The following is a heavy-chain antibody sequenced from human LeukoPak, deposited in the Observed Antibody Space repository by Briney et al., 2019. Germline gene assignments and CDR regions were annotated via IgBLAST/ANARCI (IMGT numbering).Heavy chain of an antibody. V-gene: IGHV3-30*18. D-gene: IGHD3-22*01. J-gene: IGHJ4*02. CDR1: GFTFSSYW. CDR2: ISYDGSNK. CDR3: AKELSGYQFDY. Sequence: PGGSLRLSCGASGFTFSSYWMSWVRQAPGKGLEWVAVISYDGSNKYYADSVKGRFTISRDNSKNTLYLQMNSLRAEDTAVYYCAKELSGYQFDYWGQGTLVTVSS.